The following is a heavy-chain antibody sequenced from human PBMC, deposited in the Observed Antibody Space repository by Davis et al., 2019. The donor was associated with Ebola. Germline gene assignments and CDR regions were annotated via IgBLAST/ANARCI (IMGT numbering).Heavy chain of an antibody. CDR2: IYHSGST. V-gene: IGHV4-34*01. CDR1: GGSFSGYY. Sequence: SQTLSLTCAVYGGSFSGYYWSWIRQPPGKGLEWIGEIYHSGSTNYNPSLKSRVTISVDKSKNQFSLKLSSVTAADTAVYYCARTDYCSSTSCFYYYYGMDVWGKGTTVTVSS. J-gene: IGHJ6*04. D-gene: IGHD2-2*01. CDR3: ARTDYCSSTSCFYYYYGMDV.